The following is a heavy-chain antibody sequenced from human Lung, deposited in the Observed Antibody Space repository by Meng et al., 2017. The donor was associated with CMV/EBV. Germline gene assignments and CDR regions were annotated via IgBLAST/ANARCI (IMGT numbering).Heavy chain of an antibody. CDR3: VRGARHSSSSVSLFLGLFDP. V-gene: IGHV1-2*02. CDR2: INPNSGGT. D-gene: IGHD6-6*01. Sequence: ASVXVTCKATGYTFTGYLMHWVRQAPGQGLEWMRWINPNSGGTNYAQKFQGRVTMTRDTSISTAYMELSRLRSDDTAVYYCVRGARHSSSSVSLFLGLFDPXGQGXLDTVSS. CDR1: GYTFTGYL. J-gene: IGHJ5*02.